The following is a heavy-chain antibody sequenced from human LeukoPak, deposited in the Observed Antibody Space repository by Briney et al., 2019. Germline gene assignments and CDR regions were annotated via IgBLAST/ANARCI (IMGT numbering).Heavy chain of an antibody. CDR1: GYTFTSYD. D-gene: IGHD6-13*01. CDR3: ARSGVSSWYYALDY. CDR2: MNPNSGNT. V-gene: IGHV1-8*03. Sequence: GASVKVSCKASGYTFTSYDINWVRQATGQGLEWMGWMNPNSGNTGYAQKFQGRVTITRNTSISTAYMELSSLRSEDTAVYYCARSGVSSWYYALDYWGQGTLVTVSS. J-gene: IGHJ4*02.